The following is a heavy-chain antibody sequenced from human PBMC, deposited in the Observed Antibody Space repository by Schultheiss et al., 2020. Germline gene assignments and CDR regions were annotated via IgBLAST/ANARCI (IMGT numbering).Heavy chain of an antibody. CDR1: GFTFSSYA. V-gene: IGHV3-23*01. D-gene: IGHD6-13*01. Sequence: GGSLRLSCAASGFTFSSYAMSWVRQAPGKGLEWVSAISGSGGSTYYADSVKGRFTISRDNSKNSLYLQMNSLRDEDTAVYYCARGPSRWQQLVLFDYWGQGTLVTVSS. CDR2: ISGSGGST. CDR3: ARGPSRWQQLVLFDY. J-gene: IGHJ4*02.